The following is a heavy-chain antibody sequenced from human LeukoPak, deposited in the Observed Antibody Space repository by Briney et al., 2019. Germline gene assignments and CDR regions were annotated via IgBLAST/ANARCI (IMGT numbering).Heavy chain of an antibody. V-gene: IGHV4-4*07. J-gene: IGHJ6*03. CDR3: ARLKYYDSTGYNAGYYMDG. D-gene: IGHD3-22*01. CDR1: GGSIINYY. Sequence: SEPLSLTCSVVGGSIINYYWSWIRQSAKTGLDWVGRIYITGRTTYNPSLQSRLSMSVATAKNQVSLRLWSVSDADTAVYYCARLKYYDSTGYNAGYYMDGWGKGITVTVSS. CDR2: IYITGRT.